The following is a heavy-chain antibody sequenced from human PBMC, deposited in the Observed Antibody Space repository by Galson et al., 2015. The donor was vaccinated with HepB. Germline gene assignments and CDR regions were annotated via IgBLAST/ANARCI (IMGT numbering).Heavy chain of an antibody. J-gene: IGHJ4*02. CDR3: ARDFLAVGYCSSTSCYTWYFDY. CDR2: IWYDGSNK. V-gene: IGHV3-33*01. Sequence: SLRLSCAASGFTFSSYGMHWVRQAPGKGLGWVAVIWYDGSNKYYADSVKGRFTISRDNSKNTLYLQMNSLRAEDTAVYYCARDFLAVGYCSSTSCYTWYFDYWGQGTLVTVSS. D-gene: IGHD2-2*02. CDR1: GFTFSSYG.